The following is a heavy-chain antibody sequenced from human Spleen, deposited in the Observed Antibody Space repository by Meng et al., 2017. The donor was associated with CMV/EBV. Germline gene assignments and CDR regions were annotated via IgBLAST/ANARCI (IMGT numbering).Heavy chain of an antibody. Sequence: SETLSLTCTVSGGSISPYYWSWIRQPPGKGLEWIGYIYYTGATDYNPSLKSRVTISVDTSKIQVSLKLRSVTAADTAVYYCARWSGDSLDYWGQGTLVTVSS. CDR3: ARWSGDSLDY. CDR2: IYYTGAT. V-gene: IGHV4-59*01. CDR1: GGSISPYY. J-gene: IGHJ4*02. D-gene: IGHD3-22*01.